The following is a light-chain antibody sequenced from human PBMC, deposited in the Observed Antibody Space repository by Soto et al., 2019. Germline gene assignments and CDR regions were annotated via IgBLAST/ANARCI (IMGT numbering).Light chain of an antibody. CDR3: QQYASSPFT. V-gene: IGKV3-20*01. Sequence: ESVLTQSPGTLSMSPGERATLSCRASQSVSSSYSAWYQQKPGQAPRLLIYGASSRATGIPDRFSGSGSGXPFTLTTSRLTPEDFXXYSRQQYASSPFTSGPG. J-gene: IGKJ3*01. CDR1: QSVSSSY. CDR2: GAS.